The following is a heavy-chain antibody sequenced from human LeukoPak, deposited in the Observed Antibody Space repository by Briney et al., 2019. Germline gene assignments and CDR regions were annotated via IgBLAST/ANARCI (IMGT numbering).Heavy chain of an antibody. J-gene: IGHJ4*02. V-gene: IGHV4-34*01. CDR1: GGSFSGYY. D-gene: IGHD5-24*01. CDR3: ARERDGYNGWVY. Sequence: PSETLSLTCAVYGGSFSGYYWSWIRQPPGKGLEWIGEINHSGSTNYNPSLKSRVTISVDTSKNQFSLKLSSVTAADTAVYYCARERDGYNGWVYWGQGTLVTVSS. CDR2: INHSGST.